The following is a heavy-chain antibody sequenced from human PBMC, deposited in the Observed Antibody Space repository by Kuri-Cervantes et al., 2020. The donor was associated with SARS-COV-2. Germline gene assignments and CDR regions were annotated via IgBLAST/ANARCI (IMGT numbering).Heavy chain of an antibody. CDR2: IYYSGST. CDR1: GDSISSSSYY. V-gene: IGHV4-39*07. CDR3: ARDPGIAVAGGFDY. J-gene: IGHJ4*02. D-gene: IGHD6-19*01. Sequence: GSLRLSCTVSGDSISSSSYYWGWIRQPPGKGLEWIGSIYYSGSTYYNPSLKSRVTISVDTSKNQFSLKLSSVTAADTAVYYCARDPGIAVAGGFDYWGQGTLVTVSS.